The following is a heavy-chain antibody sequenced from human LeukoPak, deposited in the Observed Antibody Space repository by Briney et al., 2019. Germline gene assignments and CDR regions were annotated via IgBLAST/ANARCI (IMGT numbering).Heavy chain of an antibody. CDR3: AKDFWATSSVDY. V-gene: IGHV3-30*18. J-gene: IGHJ4*02. D-gene: IGHD2/OR15-2a*01. Sequence: GRSLRLSCAASGFTFSSYGMHWVRQAPGKGLEWVAVISYDGSNKYYADSVKGRLTISRDNSKNTLYLQMNSLGAEDTAVYYCAKDFWATSSVDYWGQGTLVTVSS. CDR2: ISYDGSNK. CDR1: GFTFSSYG.